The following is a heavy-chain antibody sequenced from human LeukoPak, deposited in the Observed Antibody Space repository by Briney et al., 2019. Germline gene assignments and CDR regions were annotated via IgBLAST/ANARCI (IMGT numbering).Heavy chain of an antibody. D-gene: IGHD6-13*01. CDR1: GYTFSSYS. V-gene: IGHV3-21*01. CDR3: ARGGYSSGWYHDS. Sequence: GGSLRLSCAASGYTFSSYSMNWVRQAPGKGLEWVSSISSSSSYMYYADSVKGRFTISRDNAKNSLYMQVNSLRAEDTAVYYCARGGYSSGWYHDSWGQGTLVTVSS. J-gene: IGHJ4*02. CDR2: ISSSSSYM.